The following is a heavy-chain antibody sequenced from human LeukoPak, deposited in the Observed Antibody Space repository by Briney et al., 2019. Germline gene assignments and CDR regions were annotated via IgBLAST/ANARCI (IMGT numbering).Heavy chain of an antibody. Sequence: SETLSLTCTVSGGSISSGGYYWSWIRQHPGKGLEWIASIYYSGSTYYNPSLKSRVTISVDTSKNQFSLDLSSVTAADTAVYYCARHDSYGSVNWFDPWGQGTLVTVSS. CDR3: ARHDSYGSVNWFDP. D-gene: IGHD3-10*01. CDR1: GGSISSGGYY. V-gene: IGHV4-39*01. J-gene: IGHJ5*02. CDR2: IYYSGST.